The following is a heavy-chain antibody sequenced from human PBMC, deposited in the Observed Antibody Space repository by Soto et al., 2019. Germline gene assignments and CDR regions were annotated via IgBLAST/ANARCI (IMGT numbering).Heavy chain of an antibody. CDR3: ASGSYHGHFAY. CDR1: GDIFSGYY. CDR2: ISPKSGGT. V-gene: IGHV1-2*02. D-gene: IGHD1-26*01. Sequence: ASVKVSCKASGDIFSGYYMHWLRQAPGQGLEWLGWISPKSGGTNYAQSFQGRVTMTRDTSISTAYMDMNRLKSDDTAVYYCASGSYHGHFAYWGQGSLVTVSS. J-gene: IGHJ4*02.